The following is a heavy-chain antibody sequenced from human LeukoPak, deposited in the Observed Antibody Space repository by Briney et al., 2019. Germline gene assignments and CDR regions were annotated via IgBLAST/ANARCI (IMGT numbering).Heavy chain of an antibody. CDR3: AKIRLSVVVAAIYYFDY. D-gene: IGHD2-15*01. CDR1: GFTFSSYA. V-gene: IGHV3-23*01. CDR2: ISGSGGST. J-gene: IGHJ4*02. Sequence: GGSLRLSCAASGFTFSSYAMSWVRQAPGKGLEWVSAISGSGGSTYYADSVEGRFTISRDNSKNTLYLQMNSLRAEDTAVYYCAKIRLSVVVAAIYYFDYWGQGTLVTVSS.